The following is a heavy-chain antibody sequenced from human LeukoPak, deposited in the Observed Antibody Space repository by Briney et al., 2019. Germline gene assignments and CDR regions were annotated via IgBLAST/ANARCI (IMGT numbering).Heavy chain of an antibody. D-gene: IGHD3-3*01. CDR3: ASPEWLPDAIDI. Sequence: GGSLRLSCAASGFTFSNYWMTWVRQAPGKGLEWVANIKADGSEKYYVDSVKGRFTISRDNTKNSLYLQMNSLRAEDTAVYYCASPEWLPDAIDIWGQGTMVTVSS. CDR1: GFTFSNYW. CDR2: IKADGSEK. V-gene: IGHV3-7*01. J-gene: IGHJ3*02.